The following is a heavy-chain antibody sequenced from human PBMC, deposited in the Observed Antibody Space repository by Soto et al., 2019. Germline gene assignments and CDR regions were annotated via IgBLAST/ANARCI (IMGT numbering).Heavy chain of an antibody. CDR2: ISGSGGST. Sequence: PGGSLRLSCAASGFTFSSYSINWVRQAPGKGLEWVSAISGSGGSTYYADSVKGRFTISGDNSKNTLYLQMNSLRAEDTAVYYCAKDPPPASIVGAWDYWGQGTLVTVSS. J-gene: IGHJ4*02. V-gene: IGHV3-23*01. CDR3: AKDPPPASIVGAWDY. CDR1: GFTFSSYS. D-gene: IGHD1-26*01.